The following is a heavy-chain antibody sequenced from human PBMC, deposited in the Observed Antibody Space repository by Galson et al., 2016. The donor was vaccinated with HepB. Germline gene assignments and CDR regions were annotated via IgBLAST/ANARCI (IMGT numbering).Heavy chain of an antibody. D-gene: IGHD3-16*01. V-gene: IGHV2-5*02. CDR1: GFSLPTSGVS. CDR3: VHTLGGFGDTPHLHL. CDR2: IYWDDDK. Sequence: PALVKPPQTLTLTCTFSGFSLPTSGVSVGWIRQTPRKALEWLALIYWDDDKRYSPSLKSRLTITKDTSKNQVVLTMTNMDPEDTATYYCVHTLGGFGDTPHLHLWGQGALVTVSS. J-gene: IGHJ5*02.